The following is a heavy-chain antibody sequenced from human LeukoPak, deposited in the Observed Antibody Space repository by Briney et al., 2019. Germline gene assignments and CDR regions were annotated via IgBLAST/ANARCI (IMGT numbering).Heavy chain of an antibody. Sequence: GASVKVSCKASGYTFTSYDINWVRQATGQGLEWMGWINPNSGGTNYAQKFQGRVTMTRDTSISTAYMELSRLRSDDTAVYYCARGALRVVPARAHFQHWGQGTLVTVSS. V-gene: IGHV1-2*02. CDR2: INPNSGGT. J-gene: IGHJ1*01. D-gene: IGHD2-2*01. CDR1: GYTFTSYD. CDR3: ARGALRVVPARAHFQH.